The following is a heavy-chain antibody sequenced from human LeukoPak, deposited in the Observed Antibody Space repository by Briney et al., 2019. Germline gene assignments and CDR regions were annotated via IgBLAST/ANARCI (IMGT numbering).Heavy chain of an antibody. CDR2: ISYSGSP. CDR1: GGSFSGYY. D-gene: IGHD6-13*01. Sequence: SETLSLTCAVYGGSFSGYYWTWIRQVPGKGLQWIAFISYSGSPDYNPSLKSRVTISIDTSKNQFSLKLTSVTAADTAVYYCARGGPSSRYFDLWGQGTLVTVSS. CDR3: ARGGPSSRYFDL. V-gene: IGHV4-59*01. J-gene: IGHJ4*02.